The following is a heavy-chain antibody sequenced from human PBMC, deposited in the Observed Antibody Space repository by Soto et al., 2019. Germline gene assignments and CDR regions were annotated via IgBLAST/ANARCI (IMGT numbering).Heavy chain of an antibody. V-gene: IGHV4-39*01. Sequence: QLQLQESGPGLVKPSETLSLTCTVSGGSISSSSYYWGWIRQPPGKGLEWIGSIYYSGSTYYNPSLKSRVTISVDTSKNQFSLKLSSVTAADTAVYYCARRNTGYGYGMDVWGQGTTVTVSS. CDR2: IYYSGST. CDR1: GGSISSSSYY. D-gene: IGHD5-12*01. CDR3: ARRNTGYGYGMDV. J-gene: IGHJ6*02.